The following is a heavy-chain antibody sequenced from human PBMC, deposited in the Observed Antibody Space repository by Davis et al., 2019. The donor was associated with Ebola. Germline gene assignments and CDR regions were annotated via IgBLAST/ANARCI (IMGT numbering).Heavy chain of an antibody. J-gene: IGHJ4*02. Sequence: GESLKISCAASGFTVSSNYMSWVRQAPGKGLEWVANIKQDGSEKYYVDSVKGRFTISRDNAKNSLYLQMNSLRAEDTAVYYCAKGYCSGGSCYKYFDYWGQGTLVTVSS. D-gene: IGHD2-15*01. CDR2: IKQDGSEK. CDR3: AKGYCSGGSCYKYFDY. V-gene: IGHV3-7*03. CDR1: GFTVSSNY.